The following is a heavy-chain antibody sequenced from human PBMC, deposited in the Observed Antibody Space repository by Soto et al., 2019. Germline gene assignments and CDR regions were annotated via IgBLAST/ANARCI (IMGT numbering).Heavy chain of an antibody. J-gene: IGHJ4*02. CDR2: IIPIFGTA. Sequence: SVKVSCKASGGTFSSYGISWVRQAPGQGLEWMGGIIPIFGTANYAQKFQGRVTITADESTSTAYMELSSLRSEDTAVYYCARERSRIATLLDYCGQGTIVTVSS. D-gene: IGHD6-13*01. CDR3: ARERSRIATLLDY. V-gene: IGHV1-69*13. CDR1: GGTFSSYG.